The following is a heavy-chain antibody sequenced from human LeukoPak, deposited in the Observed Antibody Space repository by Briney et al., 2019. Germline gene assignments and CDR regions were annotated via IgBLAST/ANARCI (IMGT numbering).Heavy chain of an antibody. CDR2: TSGGGGDR. J-gene: IGHJ4*02. Sequence: PGGSLRLSCAASGFIFRNYAMRWVRQAPGKGLEWVSATSGGGGDRFYADSVKGRFTISRDNSKNTLYLQMSSLRVEDTAVYYCGKAEAGTYYFDYWGQGTLATVSS. CDR1: GFIFRNYA. CDR3: GKAEAGTYYFDY. D-gene: IGHD6-19*01. V-gene: IGHV3-23*01.